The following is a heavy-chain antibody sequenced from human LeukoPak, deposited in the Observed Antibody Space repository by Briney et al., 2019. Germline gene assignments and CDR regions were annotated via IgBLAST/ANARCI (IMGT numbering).Heavy chain of an antibody. V-gene: IGHV3-23*01. CDR1: GLTFSSYA. Sequence: GGSLRLSCAASGLTFSSYAMSWVRQAPGKGREWVSAISGSSGHTYYADSVKGRLTISRDNSKNTLSLQMNSLRAEDTAVYYCANVGFSEMEWLLYSDHWGEGTLVTVSS. J-gene: IGHJ4*02. D-gene: IGHD3-3*01. CDR2: ISGSSGHT. CDR3: ANVGFSEMEWLLYSDH.